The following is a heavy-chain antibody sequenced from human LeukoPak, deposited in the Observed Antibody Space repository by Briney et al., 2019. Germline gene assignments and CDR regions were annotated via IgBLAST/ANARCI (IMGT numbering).Heavy chain of an antibody. CDR3: ARAARSGSPANFQH. D-gene: IGHD1-26*01. J-gene: IGHJ1*01. CDR2: INHSGST. V-gene: IGHV4-34*01. Sequence: SETLSLTCAVYGGSFSGYYWSWIRQPPGKGLEWIGEINHSGSTNYNPSLKSRVTISVGTSKNQFSLKLSSVTAADTAVYYCARAARSGSPANFQHWGQGTLVTVSS. CDR1: GGSFSGYY.